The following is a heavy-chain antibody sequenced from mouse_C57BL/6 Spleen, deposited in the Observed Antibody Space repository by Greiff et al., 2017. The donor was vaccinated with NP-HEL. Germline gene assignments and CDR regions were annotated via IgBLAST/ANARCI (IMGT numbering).Heavy chain of an antibody. J-gene: IGHJ3*01. CDR1: GYSITSGYY. CDR2: ISYDGSN. CDR3: ARGLRRGPGFAY. D-gene: IGHD2-4*01. Sequence: EVQLQQSGPGLVKPSQSLSLTCSVTGYSITSGYYWNWIRQFPGNKLEWMGYISYDGSNNYNPSLKNRISITRDTSKNQFFLKLNSVTTEDTATYYCARGLRRGPGFAYWGQGTLVTVSA. V-gene: IGHV3-6*01.